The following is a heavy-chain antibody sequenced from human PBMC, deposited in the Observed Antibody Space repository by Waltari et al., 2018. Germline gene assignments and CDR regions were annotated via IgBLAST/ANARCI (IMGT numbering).Heavy chain of an antibody. Sequence: QVQLVQSGAEVKKPGASVKVSCKASGYPFTNFDVYWVQQATGQGLEWMGGMNPNSGNTGYAQKFQGRVTMTRNPSVNTAYMELSSLRSEDTAFYYCARYNSPYSDFDYWGQGTLVTVSS. D-gene: IGHD3-22*01. CDR3: ARYNSPYSDFDY. J-gene: IGHJ4*02. CDR2: MNPNSGNT. V-gene: IGHV1-8*01. CDR1: GYPFTNFD.